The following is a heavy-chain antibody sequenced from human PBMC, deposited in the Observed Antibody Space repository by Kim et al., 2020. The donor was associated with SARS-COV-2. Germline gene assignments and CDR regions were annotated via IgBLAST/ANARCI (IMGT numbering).Heavy chain of an antibody. CDR1: GGSFSGYY. J-gene: IGHJ5*02. CDR3: ARGVGGWFDP. D-gene: IGHD2-2*01. CDR2: INHSGST. Sequence: SETLSLTCAVYGGSFSGYYWSWIRQPPGKGLEWIGEINHSGSTNYNPSLKSRVTISVDTSKNQFSLKLSSVTAADTAVYYCARGVGGWFDPWGQGTLVTVSS. V-gene: IGHV4-34*01.